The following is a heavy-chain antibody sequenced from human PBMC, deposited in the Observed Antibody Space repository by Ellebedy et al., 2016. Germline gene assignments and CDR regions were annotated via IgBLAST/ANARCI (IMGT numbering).Heavy chain of an antibody. CDR1: SYTFTTFS. J-gene: IGHJ4*02. D-gene: IGHD3-10*01. CDR3: AKTSGWGYGEN. Sequence: ASVKVSXKASSYTFTTFSITWVRQVPGQGLKWMGFVNTFSGNTKFAQKFQGRVSMTTDSSTHTAYMDLRSLRSDDTAMYYCAKTSGWGYGENWGQGTLVTVSS. CDR2: VNTFSGNT. V-gene: IGHV1-18*04.